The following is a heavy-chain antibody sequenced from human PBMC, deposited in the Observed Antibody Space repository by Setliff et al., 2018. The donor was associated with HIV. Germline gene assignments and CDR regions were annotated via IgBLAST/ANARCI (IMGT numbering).Heavy chain of an antibody. Sequence: SETLSLTCTVYGGSFSGYYWSWIRQPPGMGLEWIGEINQSENTNYNPSLKSRVTISADPSKNQFSLKLSSVTAADTAVYYCARDLVVVMGASDLWGQGTLVTVSS. CDR3: ARDLVVVMGASDL. CDR1: GGSFSGYY. CDR2: INQSENT. V-gene: IGHV4-34*01. J-gene: IGHJ3*01. D-gene: IGHD2-15*01.